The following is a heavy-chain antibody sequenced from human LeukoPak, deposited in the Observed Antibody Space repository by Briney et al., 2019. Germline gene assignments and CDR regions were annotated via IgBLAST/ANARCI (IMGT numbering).Heavy chain of an antibody. V-gene: IGHV3-74*01. CDR3: ARVRVATLNF. Sequence: GGSLRLSCAASGFTFSGYLMHWVRQAPGKGLVWVSRINSDGSSTAYADSVKGRFTISRDNAKNTLYLQMYSLRAEDTAVYYCARVRVATLNFWGQGILVTVSS. CDR1: GFTFSGYL. J-gene: IGHJ4*02. CDR2: INSDGSST. D-gene: IGHD5-24*01.